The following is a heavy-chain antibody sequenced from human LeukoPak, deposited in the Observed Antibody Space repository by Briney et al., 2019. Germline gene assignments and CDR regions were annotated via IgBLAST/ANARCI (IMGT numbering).Heavy chain of an antibody. CDR1: GYTFTGYY. CDR3: ASPVVSGSYGVYGMDV. V-gene: IGHV1-2*02. Sequence: ASVKVSCKASGYTFTGYYMHWVRQAPGQGLEWMGWINPNSGGTNYAQKFQGRVTMTRDTSISTAYMALSRLRSDDTAVYYCASPVVSGSYGVYGMDVWGQGTTVTVSS. D-gene: IGHD1-26*01. J-gene: IGHJ6*02. CDR2: INPNSGGT.